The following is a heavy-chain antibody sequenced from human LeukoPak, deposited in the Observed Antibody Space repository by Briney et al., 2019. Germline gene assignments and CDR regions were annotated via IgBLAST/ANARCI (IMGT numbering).Heavy chain of an antibody. CDR1: GFTFSSYA. Sequence: GGSLRLSCAASGFTFSSYAMSWVRQAPGKGLEWVSSISSSSSYIYYADSVKGRFTISRDNAKNSLYLQMNSLRAEDTAVYYCARDRRYYYGSGSYPHFDYWGQGTLVTVSS. V-gene: IGHV3-21*01. CDR3: ARDRRYYYGSGSYPHFDY. CDR2: ISSSSSYI. D-gene: IGHD3-10*01. J-gene: IGHJ4*02.